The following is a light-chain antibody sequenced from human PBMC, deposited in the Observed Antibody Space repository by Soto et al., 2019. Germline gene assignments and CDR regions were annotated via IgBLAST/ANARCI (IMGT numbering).Light chain of an antibody. J-gene: IGLJ2*01. CDR3: QSFDTSLGRSV. Sequence: QSVLTQPPSVSGAPGQRGTIPCTGTSSNIGAGVDVHWYQHLPGTAPKLLIYGNNHRPSGVPDRFSGSKSGTSASRAITGLQAEDGADYSCQSFDTSLGRSVFGGGTKLTVL. V-gene: IGLV1-40*01. CDR2: GNN. CDR1: SSNIGAGVD.